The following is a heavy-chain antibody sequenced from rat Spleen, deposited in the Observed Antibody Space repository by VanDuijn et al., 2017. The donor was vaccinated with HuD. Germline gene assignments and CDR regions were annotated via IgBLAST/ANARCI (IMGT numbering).Heavy chain of an antibody. V-gene: IGHV5-27*01. Sequence: EVQLVESGGGLVQPGGSLKLSCVASGFTFSNYGMAWVRQTPTKGLEWVASISTGGGSTYYRDSVKGRFTISRDNAKSTLYLQMNSLRSEDTATYYCTTERYPPFAYWGQGTLVTVSS. CDR1: GFTFSNYG. CDR2: ISTGGGST. CDR3: TTERYPPFAY. D-gene: IGHD1-5*01. J-gene: IGHJ3*01.